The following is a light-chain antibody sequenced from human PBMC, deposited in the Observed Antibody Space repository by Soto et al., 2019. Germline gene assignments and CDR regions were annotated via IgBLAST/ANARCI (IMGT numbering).Light chain of an antibody. V-gene: IGLV2-14*01. CDR2: DVS. CDR3: SSYTSSSTLV. CDR1: SSDVGGYNY. J-gene: IGLJ1*01. Sequence: SVLPKPASVSLSPGQSITISCTGTSSDVGGYNYVSWYQQHPGKAPKLMIYDVSNRPSGVSNRFSGSKSGNTASLTISGLQAEDEADYYCSSYTSSSTLVFGTGTKVTVL.